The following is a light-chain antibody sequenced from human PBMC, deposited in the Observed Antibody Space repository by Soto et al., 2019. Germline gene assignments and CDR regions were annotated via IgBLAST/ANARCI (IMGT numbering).Light chain of an antibody. J-gene: IGLJ2*01. CDR3: MLYMGGGLVV. CDR2: STN. Sequence: QTVVTQEPSFSVSPGGRVTLTGGLTSGSVSTTYYPSWYQQTPGQAPRTLIYSTNIRSSGVPDRFSGSILGNKAALTITGAQADDESDYHCMLYMGGGLVVFGGGTKLTVL. CDR1: SGSVSTTYY. V-gene: IGLV8-61*01.